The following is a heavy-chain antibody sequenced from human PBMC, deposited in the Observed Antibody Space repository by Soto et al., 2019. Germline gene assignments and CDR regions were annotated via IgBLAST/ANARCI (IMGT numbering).Heavy chain of an antibody. Sequence: GESLKISCKGSGYSFTSYWIGWVRQMPGKGLEWMGIIYPGDSDTRYSPSFQGQVTISADKSISTAYLQWSSLKASDTAMYYCARHSGGLDILNGYGIKQRFGYYYGMDVWGQGTTVTVSS. D-gene: IGHD3-9*01. V-gene: IGHV5-51*01. CDR1: GYSFTSYW. J-gene: IGHJ6*02. CDR3: ARHSGGLDILNGYGIKQRFGYYYGMDV. CDR2: IYPGDSDT.